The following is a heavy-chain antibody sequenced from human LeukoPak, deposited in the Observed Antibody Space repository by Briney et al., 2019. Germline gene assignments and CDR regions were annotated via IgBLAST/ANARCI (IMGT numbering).Heavy chain of an antibody. D-gene: IGHD3-22*01. CDR3: ARDLLGYDSSGYYQGFDY. V-gene: IGHV1-69*05. CDR2: IIPIFGTA. Sequence: SVKVSCKASGGTFSSYAISWVRQAPGQGLEWMGGIIPIFGTANYAQKFQGRATITTDESTSTAYMELSSLRSEDTAVYYCARDLLGYDSSGYYQGFDYWGQGTLVTVSS. CDR1: GGTFSSYA. J-gene: IGHJ4*02.